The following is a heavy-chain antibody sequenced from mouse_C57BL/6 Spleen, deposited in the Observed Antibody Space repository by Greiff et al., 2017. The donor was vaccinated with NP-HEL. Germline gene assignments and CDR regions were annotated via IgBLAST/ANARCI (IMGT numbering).Heavy chain of an antibody. CDR3: ARKNTVEDYAMDY. Sequence: QVQLQQPGAELVRPGSSVKLSCKASGYTFTSYWMHWVKQRPIQGLEWIGNIDPSDSETHYNQKFKDKATMTVDKSSSTAYMQLSSLTSEDSAVYYCARKNTVEDYAMDYWGQGTSVTVSS. CDR2: IDPSDSET. D-gene: IGHD1-1*01. CDR1: GYTFTSYW. J-gene: IGHJ4*01. V-gene: IGHV1-52*01.